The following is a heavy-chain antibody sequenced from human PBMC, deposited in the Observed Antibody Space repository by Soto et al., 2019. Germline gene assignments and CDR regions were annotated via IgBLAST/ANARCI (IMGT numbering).Heavy chain of an antibody. J-gene: IGHJ3*02. Sequence: GASVKVSCKASGYTFTSYGISWVRQAPGQGLEWMGWISAYNGNTNYAQKLQGRVTMTTDTSTSTAYMELRSLRSDDTAVYYCATPSLPYDFWSGYSPTDDAFDIWGQGTMVTVSS. CDR3: ATPSLPYDFWSGYSPTDDAFDI. V-gene: IGHV1-18*01. CDR1: GYTFTSYG. CDR2: ISAYNGNT. D-gene: IGHD3-3*01.